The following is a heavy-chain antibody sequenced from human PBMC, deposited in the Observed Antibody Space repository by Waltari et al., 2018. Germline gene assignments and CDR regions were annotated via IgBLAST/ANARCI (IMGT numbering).Heavy chain of an antibody. J-gene: IGHJ4*02. CDR1: GFILSNYW. CDR2: INKDGTET. CDR3: IRDYGSPY. Sequence: EAQQVESGGDLVQPGGSLRLSCVVSGFILSNYWMSWVRQAPGKGLEWVANINKDGTETYYVDSVRGRFTISKDDAKNSVYLQMNSLKVEDTAVYYCIRDYGSPYWGQGTLVTVSS. D-gene: IGHD6-19*01. V-gene: IGHV3-7*03.